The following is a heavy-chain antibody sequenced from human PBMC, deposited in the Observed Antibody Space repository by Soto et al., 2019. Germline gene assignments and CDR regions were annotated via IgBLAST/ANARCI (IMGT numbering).Heavy chain of an antibody. CDR2: ISWNSGSI. CDR1: GFTFDDYA. J-gene: IGHJ4*02. CDR3: ATRAPLNY. V-gene: IGHV3-9*01. Sequence: GGSLRLSCAASGFTFDDYAMHWVRQAPGKGLEWVSGISWNSGSIGYADSVKGRFTISRDNAKNSLYLQMNSLRAEDTALYYCATRAPLNYWGQGTLVTVSS.